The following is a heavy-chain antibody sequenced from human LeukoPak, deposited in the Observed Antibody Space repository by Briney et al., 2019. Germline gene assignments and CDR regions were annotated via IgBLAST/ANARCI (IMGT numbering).Heavy chain of an antibody. CDR1: GGSISSYY. D-gene: IGHD7-27*01. Sequence: PSETLSLTCTVSGGSISSYYWSWIRQPPGKGLEWIGYIYYSGSTNYNPSLKSRVTISVDTSKNQFSLKLSSVTAADTAVYYCATSITGATVDYWGQGTLVTVSS. V-gene: IGHV4-59*08. J-gene: IGHJ4*02. CDR3: ATSITGATVDY. CDR2: IYYSGST.